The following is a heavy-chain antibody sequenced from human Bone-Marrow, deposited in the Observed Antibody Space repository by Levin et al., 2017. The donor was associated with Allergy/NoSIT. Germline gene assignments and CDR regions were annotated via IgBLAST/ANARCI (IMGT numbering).Heavy chain of an antibody. CDR1: GFSFNNYE. CDR2: ISSSGVTK. CDR3: ARDDSSDGVTPDWYFDR. Sequence: GGSLRLSCAASGFSFNNYEMNWVRQAPGKGLEWISYISSSGVTKYYADSVKGRFSISSKNAMYLEMNSLRAEDTAIYYCARDDSSDGVTPDWYFDRWGRGTLVTVSS. J-gene: IGHJ2*01. D-gene: IGHD3-22*01. V-gene: IGHV3-48*03.